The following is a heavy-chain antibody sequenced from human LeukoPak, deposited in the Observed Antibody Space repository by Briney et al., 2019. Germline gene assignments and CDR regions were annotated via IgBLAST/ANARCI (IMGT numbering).Heavy chain of an antibody. CDR2: INHSGST. D-gene: IGHD6-13*01. J-gene: IGHJ4*02. Sequence: SETLSLTCAVYGGSFSGYYWSWIRQPPGKGPEWIGEINHSGSTNYNPSLKSRVTISVDTSKNQFSLKLSSVTAADTAVYYCARGPRTNRFHIAAADTVGGSRAYYFDYWGQGTLVTVSS. V-gene: IGHV4-34*01. CDR3: ARGPRTNRFHIAAADTVGGSRAYYFDY. CDR1: GGSFSGYY.